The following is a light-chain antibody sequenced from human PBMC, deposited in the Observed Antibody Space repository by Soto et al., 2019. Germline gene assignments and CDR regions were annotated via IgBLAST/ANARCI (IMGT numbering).Light chain of an antibody. CDR2: FAS. V-gene: IGKV3-11*01. J-gene: IGKJ5*01. CDR1: QNIITN. CDR3: QQRNIWPPVT. Sequence: EVVMTQSPGTLSVSPGERATLSCRASQNIITNLAWYQQKPGQAPRLLIFFASTRVTGIPARFSGSGSGTDFTLTISSLEPEDSAIYYCQQRNIWPPVTFGQGTRLEIK.